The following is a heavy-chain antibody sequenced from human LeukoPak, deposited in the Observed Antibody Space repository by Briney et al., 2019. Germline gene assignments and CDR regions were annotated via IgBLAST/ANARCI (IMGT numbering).Heavy chain of an antibody. CDR2: IWYDGSNK. Sequence: GGSLRLSCAASGFTFSSYGMHWVRQAPGKGLEWVAVIWYDGSNKYYADSVKGRFTISRDNSKNTLYLQMNSLRAEDTAVYYCASSPVYSSSLKGTEFDYWGQGTLVTVSS. J-gene: IGHJ4*02. D-gene: IGHD6-13*01. CDR3: ASSPVYSSSLKGTEFDY. CDR1: GFTFSSYG. V-gene: IGHV3-33*01.